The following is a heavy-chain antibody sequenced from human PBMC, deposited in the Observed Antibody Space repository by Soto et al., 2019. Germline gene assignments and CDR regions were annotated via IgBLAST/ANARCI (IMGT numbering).Heavy chain of an antibody. CDR2: IYYSGST. CDR3: ARHWQQLVLWAVGYMDV. D-gene: IGHD6-13*01. V-gene: IGHV4-39*01. Sequence: PSETLSLTCTVSGGSISSSSYYWGWIRQPPGKELEWIGSIYYSGSTYYNPSLKSRVTKSVDTSKKKLSLKQSTETAADTAVYYCARHWQQLVLWAVGYMDVWGKGTTVTVS. CDR1: GGSISSSSYY. J-gene: IGHJ6*03.